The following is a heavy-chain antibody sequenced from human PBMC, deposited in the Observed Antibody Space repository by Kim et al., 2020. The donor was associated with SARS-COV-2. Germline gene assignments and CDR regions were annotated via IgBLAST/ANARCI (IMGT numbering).Heavy chain of an antibody. D-gene: IGHD3-10*01. J-gene: IGHJ6*03. Sequence: SETLSLTCAVYGGSFSGYYWSWIRQPPGKGLEWIGEINHSGSTNYNPSLKSRVTISVDTSKNQFSLKLSSVTAADTAVYYCAREPLRYYYGSGSYSRGYYYMDVWGKGTTVTVSS. CDR2: INHSGST. V-gene: IGHV4-34*01. CDR3: AREPLRYYYGSGSYSRGYYYMDV. CDR1: GGSFSGYY.